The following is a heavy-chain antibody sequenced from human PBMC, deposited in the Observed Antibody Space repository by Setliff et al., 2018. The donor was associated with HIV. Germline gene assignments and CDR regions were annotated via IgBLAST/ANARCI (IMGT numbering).Heavy chain of an antibody. V-gene: IGHV3-64*04. D-gene: IGHD4-4*01. CDR1: GFTFSSYV. CDR2: ISSNGGST. J-gene: IGHJ4*02. Sequence: PGGSLRLSCSASGFTFSSYVMHWVRQAPGKGLEYVSAISSNGGSTYYADSVKGRFTVSRDNSNNTVYLQMNSLRAEDTAMYYCAKTQTVITVYGPFDSWGQGTPVTVSS. CDR3: AKTQTVITVYGPFDS.